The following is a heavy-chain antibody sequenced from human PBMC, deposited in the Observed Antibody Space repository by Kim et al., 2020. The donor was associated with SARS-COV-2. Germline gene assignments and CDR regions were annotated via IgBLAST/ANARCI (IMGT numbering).Heavy chain of an antibody. D-gene: IGHD6-6*01. CDR3: ATEEYSSSSLYYFDY. V-gene: IGHV4-34*01. CDR1: GGSFSGYY. J-gene: IGHJ4*02. CDR2: INHSGST. Sequence: SETLSLTCAVYGGSFSGYYWSWIRQPPGKGLEWIGEINHSGSTNYNPSLKSRVTISVDTSKNQFSLKLSSVTAADTAVYYCATEEYSSSSLYYFDYWGQGTLVTVSS.